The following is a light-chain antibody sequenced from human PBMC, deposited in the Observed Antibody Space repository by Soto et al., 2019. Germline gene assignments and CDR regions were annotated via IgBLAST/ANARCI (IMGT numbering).Light chain of an antibody. Sequence: QSVVPQPRSGSGSPGQSVTISCTGTSSDVGGYNYVSWYQQYPGKAPKVMIYAVTKRPSGVPDRISGSKSGNTASLTISGLQAEDEADYYCCSYAGSYTHYVFGTGTKVTVL. CDR1: SSDVGGYNY. V-gene: IGLV2-11*01. CDR3: CSYAGSYTHYV. J-gene: IGLJ1*01. CDR2: AVT.